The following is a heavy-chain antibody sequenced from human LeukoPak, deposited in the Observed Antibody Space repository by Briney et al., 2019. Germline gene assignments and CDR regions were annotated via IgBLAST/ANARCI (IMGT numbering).Heavy chain of an antibody. D-gene: IGHD6-19*01. J-gene: IGHJ3*02. CDR1: GYTFTSYY. CDR3: ARTYSSADAFDI. Sequence: GASVKVSCKASGYTFTSYYMHWVRQAPGQGLEWMGIINPSGGSTSYAQKFQGRVTMTRDTSTSTIYMELSSLRSEDTAVYYCARTYSSADAFDIWGQGTMVTVSS. V-gene: IGHV1-46*01. CDR2: INPSGGST.